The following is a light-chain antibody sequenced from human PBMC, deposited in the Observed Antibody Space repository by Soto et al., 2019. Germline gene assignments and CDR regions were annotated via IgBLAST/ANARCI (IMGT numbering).Light chain of an antibody. CDR3: QQTYTTPWT. CDR2: DAS. Sequence: DIQMTQSPSSRSASAGGRGTITCLASQNVERYLNWYQQRPGEAPKLLIHDASSLQSGVSSRFSGSGSGTDFALTINSLQPEDFGTIYCQQTYTTPWTFGQGTKVDIK. J-gene: IGKJ1*01. CDR1: QNVERY. V-gene: IGKV1-39*01.